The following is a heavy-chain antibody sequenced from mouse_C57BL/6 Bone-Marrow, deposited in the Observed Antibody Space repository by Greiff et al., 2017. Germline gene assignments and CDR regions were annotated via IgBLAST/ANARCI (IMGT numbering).Heavy chain of an antibody. D-gene: IGHD2-5*01. Sequence: EVQLVESGGGLVQPGGSLKLSCAASGFTFSDYYMYWVRQTPETRLEWVAYISNGGGSTYYPDTVKGRFTISRDNAKNTLYLQMSRLKSEDTAMYYGARLYSNYAYYAMDYWGQGTSVTVSS. CDR1: GFTFSDYY. CDR2: ISNGGGST. J-gene: IGHJ4*01. CDR3: ARLYSNYAYYAMDY. V-gene: IGHV5-12*01.